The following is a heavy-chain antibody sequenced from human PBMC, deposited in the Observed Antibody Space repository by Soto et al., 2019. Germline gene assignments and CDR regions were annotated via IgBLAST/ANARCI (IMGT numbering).Heavy chain of an antibody. CDR2: INPSGGST. Sequence: ASVKVSCKASGYTFTSYYMHWVRQAPGQGLEWMGIINPSGGSTSYAQKFQGRVTMPRDTSTSTVYMELSSLRSEDTAVYYCVRWGWLQYNYYYYGMDVWGQGTTVTVSS. J-gene: IGHJ6*02. V-gene: IGHV1-46*01. D-gene: IGHD5-12*01. CDR1: GYTFTSYY. CDR3: VRWGWLQYNYYYYGMDV.